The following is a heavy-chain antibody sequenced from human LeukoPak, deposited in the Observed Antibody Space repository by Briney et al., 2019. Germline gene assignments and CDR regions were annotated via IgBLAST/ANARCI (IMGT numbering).Heavy chain of an antibody. J-gene: IGHJ4*02. CDR1: GGSMSSHY. CDR3: ARIYPFWSGPYSTSYYFDS. D-gene: IGHD3-3*01. V-gene: IGHV4-59*11. CDR2: IYYSGST. Sequence: SETLSLTCTVSGGSMSSHYWSWIRQPPGKGLEWIGYIYYSGSTNYNPSLKSRIAISVDTSKNQFSLKLSSVTAADTAVYYCARIYPFWSGPYSTSYYFDSWGQGTLVAVSS.